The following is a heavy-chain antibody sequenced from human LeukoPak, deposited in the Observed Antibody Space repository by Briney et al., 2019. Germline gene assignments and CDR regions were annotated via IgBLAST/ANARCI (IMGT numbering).Heavy chain of an antibody. CDR2: IHHSGST. CDR1: GGSISSSNW. Sequence: KPSETLSLTCAVSGGSISSSNWWSWVRQPPGKGLEWIGEIHHSGSTNYNPSLKSRVTISVDKSKNQFSLKLSSVTAADTAVYYCAREVGRYFDYYNKGHWFDPWGQGTLVTVSS. V-gene: IGHV4-4*02. CDR3: AREVGRYFDYYNKGHWFDP. D-gene: IGHD3-9*01. J-gene: IGHJ5*02.